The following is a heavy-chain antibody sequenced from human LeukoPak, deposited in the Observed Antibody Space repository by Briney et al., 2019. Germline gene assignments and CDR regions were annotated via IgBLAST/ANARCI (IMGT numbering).Heavy chain of an antibody. V-gene: IGHV4-34*01. J-gene: IGHJ6*02. CDR2: INHSGST. D-gene: IGHD3-10*01. CDR3: ARGGYYYYGMDV. CDR1: GGSFSGYY. Sequence: SETLSLTCAVYGGSFSGYYWSWIRQPPGKGLEWIGEINHSGSTNYNPSLKSRVTISVDTSKNQFSLKLSSVTAADTAVYYCARGGYYYYGMDVWGQGTTVTVSS.